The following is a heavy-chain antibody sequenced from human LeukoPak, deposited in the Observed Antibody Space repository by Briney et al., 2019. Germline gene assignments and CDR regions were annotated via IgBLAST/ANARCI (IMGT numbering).Heavy chain of an antibody. D-gene: IGHD4-11*01. J-gene: IGHJ6*02. V-gene: IGHV3-30*18. CDR3: AKDLGYYSSYYYGMDV. CDR2: ISYDGRNK. CDR1: GFTVNSNY. Sequence: PGGSLRLSCAASGFTVNSNYWSWVRQAPGKGLEWVAVISYDGRNKYYADSVKGRFTISRDNSKNTLYLEMNSLRAEDTAVYYCAKDLGYYSSYYYGMDVWGQGTTVTVSS.